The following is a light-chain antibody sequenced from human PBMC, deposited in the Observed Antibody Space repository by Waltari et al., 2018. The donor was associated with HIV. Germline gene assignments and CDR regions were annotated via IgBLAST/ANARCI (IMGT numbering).Light chain of an antibody. CDR3: AAWADVLSAWV. CDR1: NSNVEISP. CDR2: AND. J-gene: IGLJ3*02. Sequence: QSVLTQPPSVSGTPGQRVTISCSGTNSNVEISPVYWYQHLPGAAPQLLIFANDQRPLGVPDRFSGSKSGTSASLAISGLRSEDEADYYCAAWADVLSAWVFGGGTKLSVL. V-gene: IGLV1-47*01.